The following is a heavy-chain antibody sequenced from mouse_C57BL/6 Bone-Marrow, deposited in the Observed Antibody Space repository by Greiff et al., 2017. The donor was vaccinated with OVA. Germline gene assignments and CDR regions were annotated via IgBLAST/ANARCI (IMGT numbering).Heavy chain of an antibody. V-gene: IGHV2-9-1*01. CDR1: GFSLTSYA. D-gene: IGHD1-1*01. CDR3: ARSYSFSY. Sequence: VKLMESGPGLVAPSQSLSITCTVSGFSLTSYAISWVRQPPGQGLEWLGVIWTGGGTTYNSALQSRLSISKDNSKSKVFLKMNSLQTADTARYYCARSYSFSYWGQGTLVTVSA. J-gene: IGHJ3*01. CDR2: IWTGGGT.